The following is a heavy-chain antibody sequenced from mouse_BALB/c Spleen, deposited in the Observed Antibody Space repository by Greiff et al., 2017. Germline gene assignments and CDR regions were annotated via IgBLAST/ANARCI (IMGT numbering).Heavy chain of an antibody. J-gene: IGHJ3*01. CDR2: IWAGGST. CDR1: GFSLTSYF. V-gene: IGHV2-9*02. D-gene: IGHD2-2*01. CDR3: ARDHYYGYDVGESFDY. Sequence: VKLMESGPGLVAPSQSLSITCTVSGFSLTSYFVNWVRQPPGKGLEWLGVIWAGGSTNYNSARMSRLSLSKDNYKSQVCLKMNSLQTDDTAMYYCARDHYYGYDVGESFDYWGQGTLVTVSA.